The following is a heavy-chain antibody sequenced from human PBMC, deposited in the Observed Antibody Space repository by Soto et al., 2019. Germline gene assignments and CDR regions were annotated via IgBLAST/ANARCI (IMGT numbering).Heavy chain of an antibody. Sequence: AASVKVSCKASGGTFSSYAISWVRQAPVQGLEWMGGIIPIFGTANYAQKFQGRVTITADESTSTAYMELSSLRSEDTAVYYCARGDCSSTSCYTYYYYYGMDVWGQGTTVTVSS. D-gene: IGHD2-2*02. CDR2: IIPIFGTA. V-gene: IGHV1-69*13. CDR3: ARGDCSSTSCYTYYYYYGMDV. CDR1: GGTFSSYA. J-gene: IGHJ6*02.